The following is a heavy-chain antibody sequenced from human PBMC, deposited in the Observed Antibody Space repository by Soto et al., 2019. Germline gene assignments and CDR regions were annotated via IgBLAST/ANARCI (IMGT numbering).Heavy chain of an antibody. Sequence: GGSLRLSCAASGFTFSSYSMNWVRQAPGKGLEWVSYISSSSSTIYYADSVKGRFTISRDNAKNSLYLQMNSLRAEDTAVYYCASYILGDYGIYYYYYMDVWGKGTTVTVSS. CDR3: ASYILGDYGIYYYYYMDV. J-gene: IGHJ6*03. CDR1: GFTFSSYS. V-gene: IGHV3-48*01. CDR2: ISSSSSTI. D-gene: IGHD4-17*01.